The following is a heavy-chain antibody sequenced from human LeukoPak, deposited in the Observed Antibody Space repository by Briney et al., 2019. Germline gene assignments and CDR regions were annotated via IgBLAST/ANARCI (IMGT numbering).Heavy chain of an antibody. CDR1: GDSINSSTSY. J-gene: IGHJ4*02. CDR2: IFYSGSI. Sequence: SETLSLTCSVSGDSINSSTSYWGWVRQPPGKGLEWIGTIFYSGSIYNNPSLKSRVTMSLDTSKNQFSLRLRSVTAADTAFYYCARVFRFSYFVYWGQGALITVS. CDR3: ARVFRFSYFVY. D-gene: IGHD3-3*01. V-gene: IGHV4-39*07.